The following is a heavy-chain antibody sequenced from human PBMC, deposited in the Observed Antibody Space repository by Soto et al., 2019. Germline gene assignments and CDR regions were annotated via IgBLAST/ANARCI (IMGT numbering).Heavy chain of an antibody. D-gene: IGHD1-26*01. CDR2: IYHSGST. CDR1: GASISSTTSGNW. J-gene: IGHJ4*02. V-gene: IGHV4-4*02. Sequence: QVQLQESGPGLVRPSGTLSLTCAVSGASISSTTSGNWWSWVRQPPEKGLEWIGEIYHSGSTNYNPSLKSRVTISLDKSKNQCSLKLTSVTAADTAVDYCARIVGATLVDFWGQGTLVTVSS. CDR3: ARIVGATLVDF.